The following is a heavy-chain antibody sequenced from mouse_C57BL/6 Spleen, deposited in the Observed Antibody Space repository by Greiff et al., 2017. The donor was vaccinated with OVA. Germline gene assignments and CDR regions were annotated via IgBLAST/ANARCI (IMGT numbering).Heavy chain of an antibody. D-gene: IGHD1-1*01. V-gene: IGHV1-55*01. J-gene: IGHJ4*01. Sequence: QVHVKQPGAELVKPGASVKMSCKASGYTFTSYWITWVKQRPGQGLEWIGDIYPGSGSTNYNEKFKSKATLTVDTSSSTAYMQLSSLTSEDSAVYYCAREGDHYYGSSSYYAMDYWGQGTSVTVSS. CDR3: AREGDHYYGSSSYYAMDY. CDR2: IYPGSGST. CDR1: GYTFTSYW.